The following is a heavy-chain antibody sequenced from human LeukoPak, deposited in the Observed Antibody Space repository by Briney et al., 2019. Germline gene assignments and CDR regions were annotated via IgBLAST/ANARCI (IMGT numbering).Heavy chain of an antibody. CDR3: ARVFISSSWKGIDY. CDR1: GYTFTSYD. Sequence: ASVKVSCKASGYTFTSYDINWVRQATGQGLEWMGWMNPNSGNTGYAQKFQGRVTITRNTSISTAYMELSSLRSEDTAVYYCARVFISSSWKGIDYWGQGTLVTVSS. D-gene: IGHD6-13*01. J-gene: IGHJ4*02. CDR2: MNPNSGNT. V-gene: IGHV1-8*03.